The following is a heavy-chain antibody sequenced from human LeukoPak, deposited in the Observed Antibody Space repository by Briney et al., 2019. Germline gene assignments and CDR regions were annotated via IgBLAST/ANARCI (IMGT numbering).Heavy chain of an antibody. D-gene: IGHD3-16*01. V-gene: IGHV1-2*02. Sequence: ASVKVSCKTSGYSFTNSFMHWVRQAPGQGLEWMGLINPKSGRTGYAQSLQGRVIITLDTPVTTAYMELTRLTSDDTAVYYCATLGGHSLAAPNGHWGQGTLVTVSS. CDR1: GYSFTNSF. CDR2: INPKSGRT. J-gene: IGHJ1*01. CDR3: ATLGGHSLAAPNGH.